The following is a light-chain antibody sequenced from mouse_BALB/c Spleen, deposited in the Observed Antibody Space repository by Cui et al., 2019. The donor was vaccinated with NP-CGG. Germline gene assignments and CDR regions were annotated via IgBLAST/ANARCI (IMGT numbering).Light chain of an antibody. CDR3: ALWYSNHWV. J-gene: IGLJ1*01. Sequence: QAVVTQESALTTSPGETVTLTCRSNTGPVTTSNYANWVQEKPDHFFTGLIGGTNNRVPGVPARFSGSLIGDKAALTITGAQTEDEAIYFCALWYSNHWVFGGGTKLTVL. V-gene: IGLV1*01. CDR2: GTN. CDR1: TGPVTTSNY.